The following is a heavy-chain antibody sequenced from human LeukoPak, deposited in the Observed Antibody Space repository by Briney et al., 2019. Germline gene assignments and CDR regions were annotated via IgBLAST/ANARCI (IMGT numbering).Heavy chain of an antibody. J-gene: IGHJ4*02. CDR1: GFTFGSYA. CDR2: ISGSGGST. CDR3: AKAPNSASINY. D-gene: IGHD3-10*01. Sequence: GGSLRLSCAASGFTFGSYAMSWVRQAPGKGLEWVSAISGSGGSTYYADSVKGRFTISRDNSKNTLYLQMNSLRAEDTAVYYCAKAPNSASINYWGQGTLVTVSS. V-gene: IGHV3-23*01.